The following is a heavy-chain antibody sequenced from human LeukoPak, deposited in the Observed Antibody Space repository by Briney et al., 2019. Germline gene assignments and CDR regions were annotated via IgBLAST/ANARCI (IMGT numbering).Heavy chain of an antibody. Sequence: GGSLRLSCAASGFTFSSYGMHWVRQAPGKGLEWVAFIRYDGSNKYYADSVKGRFTISRDNSKNTLYLQMDSLRAEDTAVYYCAKVGSSAFDYWGQGTLVTVSS. CDR1: GFTFSSYG. D-gene: IGHD6-6*01. CDR2: IRYDGSNK. CDR3: AKVGSSAFDY. V-gene: IGHV3-30*02. J-gene: IGHJ4*02.